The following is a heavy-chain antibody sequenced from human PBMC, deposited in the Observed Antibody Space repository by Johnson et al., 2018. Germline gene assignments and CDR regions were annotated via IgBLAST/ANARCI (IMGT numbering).Heavy chain of an antibody. J-gene: IGHJ3*02. D-gene: IGHD2-21*02. CDR1: GGSISGYY. CDR3: ARGNDYYYSFDI. V-gene: IGHV4-59*01. Sequence: QVQLQESGPGLVKPSETLSLTCAVSGGSISGYYWSWIRQSPGKGLEWIASLSYSGNTYFHPSLRSRAIVSVDTSKNNFSLKVSSVTAADTAIYYCARGNDYYYSFDIWGQGTMVTVSS. CDR2: LSYSGNT.